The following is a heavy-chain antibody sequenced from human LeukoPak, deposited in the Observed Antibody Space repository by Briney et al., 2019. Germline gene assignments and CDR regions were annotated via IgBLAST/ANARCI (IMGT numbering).Heavy chain of an antibody. D-gene: IGHD1-1*01. CDR2: IIGPGGDT. Sequence: GGSLRLSCTASGFSFNSYAMNWVRQAPGKGLEWVASIIGPGGDTYHAGSVRGRFTISRDNSKNTLYLQMSHLRVEDTALYYCAKAAAERCASIKCYPFDSWGQGTLVAVSS. J-gene: IGHJ4*02. V-gene: IGHV3-23*01. CDR1: GFSFNSYA. CDR3: AKAAAERCASIKCYPFDS.